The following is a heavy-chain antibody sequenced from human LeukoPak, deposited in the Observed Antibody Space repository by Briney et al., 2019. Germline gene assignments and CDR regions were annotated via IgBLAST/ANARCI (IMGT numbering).Heavy chain of an antibody. Sequence: ASVKVSCKASGGTFSSYAISWVRQAPGQGLEWMGGIIPIFGTANYAQKFQGRVTITADESTSTAYMELSSLRSEDTAVYYCARGSPKRDWFDPWGQGTLVTVSS. J-gene: IGHJ5*02. CDR2: IIPIFGTA. CDR1: GGTFSSYA. V-gene: IGHV1-69*13. CDR3: ARGSPKRDWFDP.